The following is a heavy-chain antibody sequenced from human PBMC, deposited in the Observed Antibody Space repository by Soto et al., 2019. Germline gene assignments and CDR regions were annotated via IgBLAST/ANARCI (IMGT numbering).Heavy chain of an antibody. Sequence: GGSLRLSCAASGFTFSSYWMSWVRQAPGKGLEWVANIKQDGSERYYVDSVKGRFTISRDNAKNSLYLQMNSLRAEDTAGYYCARNGLLWFGESLLDYWGQGILVTVSS. CDR2: IKQDGSER. D-gene: IGHD3-10*01. J-gene: IGHJ4*02. CDR3: ARNGLLWFGESLLDY. CDR1: GFTFSSYW. V-gene: IGHV3-7*04.